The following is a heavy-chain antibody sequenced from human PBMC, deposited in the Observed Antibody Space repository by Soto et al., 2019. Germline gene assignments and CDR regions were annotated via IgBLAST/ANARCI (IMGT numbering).Heavy chain of an antibody. CDR1: GGSFSGYY. CDR2: INHSGST. CDR3: ARAPLGWLRWFDP. Sequence: SETLSLTCAVYGGSFSGYYWSWIRQPPGKGLEWIGEINHSGSTNYNPSLKSRVTISVDTSKNQFSLKLSSVTAADTAVYYCARAPLGWLRWFDPWGQGILVTVSS. V-gene: IGHV4-34*01. J-gene: IGHJ5*02. D-gene: IGHD5-12*01.